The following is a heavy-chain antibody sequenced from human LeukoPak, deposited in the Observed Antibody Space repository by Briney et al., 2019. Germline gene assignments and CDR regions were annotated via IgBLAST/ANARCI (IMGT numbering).Heavy chain of an antibody. Sequence: SETLSLTCAVSGGSISSGGYSWSWIRQPPGKGLEWIGYIYHSGSTYYNPSLKSRVTISVDRSKNQFSLKLSSVTAADTAVYYCARYHYDYGDYERWFGPWGQGTLVTVSS. D-gene: IGHD4-17*01. CDR1: GGSISSGGYS. CDR3: ARYHYDYGDYERWFGP. CDR2: IYHSGST. V-gene: IGHV4-30-2*01. J-gene: IGHJ5*02.